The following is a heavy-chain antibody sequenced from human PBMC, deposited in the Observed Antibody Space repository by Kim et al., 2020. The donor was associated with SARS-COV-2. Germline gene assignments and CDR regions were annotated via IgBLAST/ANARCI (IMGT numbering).Heavy chain of an antibody. J-gene: IGHJ4*02. Sequence: SETLSLTCTVSGGSVSSGSYYWSWIRQPPGKGLEWIGYIYYSGSTNYNPSLKSRVTISVDTSKNQFSLKLSSVTAADTAVYYCASTSGIGVPDYYFDYWGQGTLVTVSS. V-gene: IGHV4-61*01. D-gene: IGHD3-3*01. CDR3: ASTSGIGVPDYYFDY. CDR2: IYYSGST. CDR1: GGSVSSGSYY.